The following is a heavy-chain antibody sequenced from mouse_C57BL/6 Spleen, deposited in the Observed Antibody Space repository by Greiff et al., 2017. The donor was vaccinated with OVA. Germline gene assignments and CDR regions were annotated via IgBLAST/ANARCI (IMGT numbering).Heavy chain of an antibody. D-gene: IGHD6-2*01. CDR1: GYTFTSYW. V-gene: IGHV1-61*01. CDR2: IYPSDSET. Sequence: QVQLQQPGAELVRPGSSVKLSCKASGYTFTSYWMDWVKQRPGQGLEWIGNIYPSDSETHYNQKFKDKATLTVDKSSSTAYMQLSSLPSEDSAVYYCARDSLYAMDYWGQGTSVTVSS. CDR3: ARDSLYAMDY. J-gene: IGHJ4*01.